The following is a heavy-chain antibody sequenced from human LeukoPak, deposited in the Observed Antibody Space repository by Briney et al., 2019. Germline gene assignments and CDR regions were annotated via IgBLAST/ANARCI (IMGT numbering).Heavy chain of an antibody. V-gene: IGHV5-51*01. D-gene: IGHD5-18*01. CDR2: IYPGDSDT. CDR1: GYSFTSYW. J-gene: IGHJ4*02. CDR3: ARHGNSYGYGY. Sequence: GESLQISCRGSGYSFTSYWIGWVRQMPGKGLEWMGIIYPGDSDTRYSPSFQAQVTISADKSISTAYLQWSSLKASDTAMYYCARHGNSYGYGYWGQGTLVTVSS.